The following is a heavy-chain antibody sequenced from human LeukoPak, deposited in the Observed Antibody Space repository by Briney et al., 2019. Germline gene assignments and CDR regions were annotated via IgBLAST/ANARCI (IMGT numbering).Heavy chain of an antibody. CDR1: GYGFNTYW. CDR3: ARHVGLTSVFFDY. J-gene: IGHJ4*02. D-gene: IGHD4-17*01. V-gene: IGHV5-51*01. CDR2: IYPGDSDT. Sequence: GESLKISCKGSGYGFNTYWIAWVRQTPGKGLEWMGMIYPGDSDTRYSPSFEGQVTISADKSINTAYLQWSSLKASDTAMYYCARHVGLTSVFFDYWGQGTLVTVSS.